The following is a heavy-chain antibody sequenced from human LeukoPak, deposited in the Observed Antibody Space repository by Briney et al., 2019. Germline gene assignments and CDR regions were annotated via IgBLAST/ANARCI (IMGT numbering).Heavy chain of an antibody. V-gene: IGHV4-4*07. CDR1: GGSISYFY. J-gene: IGHJ4*02. D-gene: IGHD2-15*01. CDR3: ARHTVALAGIDS. Sequence: SETLSLTCTVSGGSISYFYWSWIRQPAGKGLEWIGRIYTSGSTNYNPSLKSRVTVYVDSSKNQFSLKLSSVTAADTAVYFCARHTVALAGIDSWGQGTLVTVSS. CDR2: IYTSGST.